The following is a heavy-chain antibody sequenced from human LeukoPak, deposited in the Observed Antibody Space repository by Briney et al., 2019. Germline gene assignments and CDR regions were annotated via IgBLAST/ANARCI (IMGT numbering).Heavy chain of an antibody. Sequence: GGSLRLSCAASGFTFSNAWMSWVRQAPGKGLEWVGRIKSKTDGGTTDYAAPVKGRFTISRDDSKNTMYLQMNSLKSEDTAVYYCASSYSSGWPNFDYWGQGTLVTVFS. CDR1: GFTFSNAW. CDR2: IKSKTDGGTT. V-gene: IGHV3-15*01. J-gene: IGHJ4*02. D-gene: IGHD6-19*01. CDR3: ASSYSSGWPNFDY.